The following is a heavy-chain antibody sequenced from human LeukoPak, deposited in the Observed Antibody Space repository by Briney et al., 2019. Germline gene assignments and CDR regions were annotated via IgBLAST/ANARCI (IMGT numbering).Heavy chain of an antibody. D-gene: IGHD3-9*01. Sequence: PSETLSLTCTVSGGSISSYYWSWIRQPPGKGLEWIGYIYYSGSTNYNPSLKSRVTISVDPSKNQFSLKLSSVTAADTAVYYCARAGGYDILTGYYKVGWFDPWGQGTLVTVSS. CDR1: GGSISSYY. CDR3: ARAGGYDILTGYYKVGWFDP. V-gene: IGHV4-59*08. CDR2: IYYSGST. J-gene: IGHJ5*02.